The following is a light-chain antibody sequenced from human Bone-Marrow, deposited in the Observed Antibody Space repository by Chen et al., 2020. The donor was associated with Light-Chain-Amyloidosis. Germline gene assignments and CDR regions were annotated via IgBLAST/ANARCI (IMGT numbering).Light chain of an antibody. CDR3: QSADSSGTYEVI. CDR1: DLPTKY. Sequence: SYELTQPPSVSVSPGQTARITCSGDDLPTKYAYWYQQKPGPAPVLVIHRDTERPSGISERFCGSSSGTTATLTISGVQAEDEDDYHCQSADSSGTYEVIFGGGTKLTV. V-gene: IGLV3-25*03. CDR2: RDT. J-gene: IGLJ2*01.